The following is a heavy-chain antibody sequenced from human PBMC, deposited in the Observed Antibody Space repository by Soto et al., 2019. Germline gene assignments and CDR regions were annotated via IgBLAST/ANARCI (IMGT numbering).Heavy chain of an antibody. D-gene: IGHD3-22*01. Sequence: GGSLRLSCAASGFTFSSYAMHWVRQAPGKGLEWVAVISYDGSNKYYADSVKGRFTISRDNSKNTLYLQMNSLRAEDTAVYYCARDRVDTSGSGNYPFDYWGQGTLVTVSS. CDR1: GFTFSSYA. J-gene: IGHJ4*02. CDR2: ISYDGSNK. V-gene: IGHV3-30-3*01. CDR3: ARDRVDTSGSGNYPFDY.